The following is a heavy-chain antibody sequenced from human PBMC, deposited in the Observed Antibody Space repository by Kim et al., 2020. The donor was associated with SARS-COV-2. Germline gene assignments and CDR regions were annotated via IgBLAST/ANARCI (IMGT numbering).Heavy chain of an antibody. CDR2: FDPEDGET. CDR3: ASGGSSWYFLHY. Sequence: ASVKVSCKVSGYTLTELSMHWVRQAPGKGLEWMGGFDPEDGETIYAQKFQGRVTMTEDTSTDTAYMELSSLRSEDTAVYYCASGGSSWYFLHYWGQGTLVTVSS. CDR1: GYTLTELS. V-gene: IGHV1-24*01. D-gene: IGHD6-13*01. J-gene: IGHJ4*02.